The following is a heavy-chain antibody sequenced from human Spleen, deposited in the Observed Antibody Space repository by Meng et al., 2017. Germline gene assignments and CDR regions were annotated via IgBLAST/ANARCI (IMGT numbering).Heavy chain of an antibody. CDR1: GFTFSSYG. D-gene: IGHD1-26*01. V-gene: IGHV3-33*01. Sequence: SLKISCAASGFTFSSYGMLWVRQAPGKGLEWVAVIWYDGSNKYYADSVKGRFTISRDNAKNPLYLQMNGLRGEDTAVYYCARDVAGRGGYWGQGTLVTVSS. J-gene: IGHJ4*02. CDR2: IWYDGSNK. CDR3: ARDVAGRGGY.